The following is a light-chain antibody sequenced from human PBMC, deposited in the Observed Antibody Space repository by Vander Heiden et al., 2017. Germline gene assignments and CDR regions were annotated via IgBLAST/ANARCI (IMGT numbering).Light chain of an antibody. J-gene: IGKJ1*01. CDR3: QQYYSYPLA. CDR2: AAS. V-gene: IGKV1-8*01. CDR1: QGIRSY. Sequence: AIRMTQSPSSFSASTGDRVTSTCRESQGIRSYFAWYQQQPGKAPKLLIYAASTLQSGVPSRFRGSGSGTDFTLTISCLQSEDFATYYCQQYYSYPLAFGQGTKVEIK.